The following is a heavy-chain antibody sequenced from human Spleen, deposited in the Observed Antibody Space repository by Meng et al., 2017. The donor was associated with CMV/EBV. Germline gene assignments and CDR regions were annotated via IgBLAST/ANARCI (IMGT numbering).Heavy chain of an antibody. CDR2: INPNSGVT. CDR3: ARIFTMVRGVIITLGAFDI. CDR1: GYTFSGNY. J-gene: IGHJ3*02. D-gene: IGHD3-10*01. Sequence: ASVKVSCKASGYTFSGNYMHWVRQAPGQGLEWMGWINPNSGVTNYAQKFQGRVTMTRDTSISTAYMELSRLRSDDTAVYYCARIFTMVRGVIITLGAFDIWGQGTMVTVSS. V-gene: IGHV1-2*02.